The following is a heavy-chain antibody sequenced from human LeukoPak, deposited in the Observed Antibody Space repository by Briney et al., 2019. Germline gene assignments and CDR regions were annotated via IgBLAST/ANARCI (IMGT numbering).Heavy chain of an antibody. D-gene: IGHD3-22*01. CDR1: GDTFTGYY. Sequence: VASVKVSCKASGDTFTGYYMHWVRQAPGQGLEWMGWINTNTGNPTYAQGFTGRFVFSLDTSVSTAYLQWSSLKASDTAMYYCARQRYYDSSGQFDPWGQGTLVTVSS. J-gene: IGHJ5*02. CDR2: INTNTGNP. CDR3: ARQRYYDSSGQFDP. V-gene: IGHV7-4-1*02.